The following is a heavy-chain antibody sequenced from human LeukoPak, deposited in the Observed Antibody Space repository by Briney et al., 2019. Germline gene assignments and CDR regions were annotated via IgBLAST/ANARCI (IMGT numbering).Heavy chain of an antibody. J-gene: IGHJ4*02. V-gene: IGHV4-31*03. CDR1: GGSISSGGYY. CDR3: ARRFGED. CDR2: IYYSGST. D-gene: IGHD3-10*01. Sequence: SQTLSLTCTVSGGSISSGGYYWSGIRQHPGKGLEGIVYIYYSGSTYYNPSLKSRVTISVDTSKNQFSLKLSSVTAADTAVYYCARRFGEDWGQGTLVTVSS.